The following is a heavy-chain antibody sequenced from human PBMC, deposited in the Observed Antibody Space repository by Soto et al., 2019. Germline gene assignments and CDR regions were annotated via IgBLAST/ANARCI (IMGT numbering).Heavy chain of an antibody. CDR1: RFTFTSSS. D-gene: IGHD1-1*01. V-gene: IGHV1-58*02. J-gene: IGHJ6*03. CDR3: AADRRWNGGYMDV. Sequence: ASVKVSCKACRFTFTSSSRQWVRHARGQRLEWIGWIVVGSGNTNYAQKFQERVTITRDMSTSTAYMELSSLRSEDTAVYYCAADRRWNGGYMDVWGKGTTVTVSS. CDR2: IVVGSGNT.